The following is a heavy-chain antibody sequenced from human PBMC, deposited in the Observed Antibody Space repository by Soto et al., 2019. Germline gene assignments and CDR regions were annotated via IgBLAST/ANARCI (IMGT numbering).Heavy chain of an antibody. D-gene: IGHD1-26*01. CDR3: ARDIVRGLDV. J-gene: IGHJ6*02. CDR1: GFTVSSNY. V-gene: IGHV3-66*01. CDR2: IYSGGST. Sequence: EVQLVESGGGLVQPGGSLRLSCAASGFTVSSNYMSWVRQAPGKGLEWVSVIYSGGSTYYADSVQGRFTVSRDNSKSTRYLQMNSLRAEDTAVYYCARDIVRGLDVWGQGATVTVSS.